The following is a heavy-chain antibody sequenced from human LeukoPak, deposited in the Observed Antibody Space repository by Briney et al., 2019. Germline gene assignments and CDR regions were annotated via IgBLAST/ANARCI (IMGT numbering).Heavy chain of an antibody. Sequence: GGSLRLSCAASGFTFSSYAMSWVRQAPGKGLEWVSAISGSGGSTYYADSVKGRFTISRDNSKNTLYLQMNSLRAEDTAVYYCAKGGEQQLARGIWDYSSGWRRSFLPYYYYYMDVWGKGTTVTVSS. J-gene: IGHJ6*03. D-gene: IGHD6-19*01. CDR2: ISGSGGST. CDR1: GFTFSSYA. V-gene: IGHV3-23*01. CDR3: AKGGEQQLARGIWDYSSGWRRSFLPYYYYYMDV.